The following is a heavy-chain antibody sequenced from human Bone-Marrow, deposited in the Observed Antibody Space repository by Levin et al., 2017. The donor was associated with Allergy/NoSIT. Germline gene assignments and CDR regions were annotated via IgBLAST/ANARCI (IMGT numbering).Heavy chain of an antibody. V-gene: IGHV1-69*01. CDR3: SSNVLAPRAGMYSHNYYFYGMDA. Sequence: PGESLKISCKVSGGTFTDYVISWVRQAPGQGLEWVGGIIPEFGADRYAEKFQGRVTITADESTSTVYMVLSSLRSEDTALYYCSSNVLAPRAGMYSHNYYFYGMDAWGQGTSVTVSS. J-gene: IGHJ6*02. D-gene: IGHD3-10*01. CDR2: IIPEFGAD. CDR1: GGTFTDYV.